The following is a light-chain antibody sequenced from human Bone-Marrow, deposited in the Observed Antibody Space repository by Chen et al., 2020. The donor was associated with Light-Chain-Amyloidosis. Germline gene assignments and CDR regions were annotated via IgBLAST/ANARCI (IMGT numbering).Light chain of an antibody. CDR2: RDT. CDR3: QSADSSGTYEVI. CDR1: ELPTKY. V-gene: IGLV3-25*03. Sequence: DALTQPPSVSVSPGQPPRNTCSGDELPTKYAYWYQQKPGQAPVLVIHRDTERPSGISERFSGSSSGTTATLTISGVQAEDEADYHCQSADSSGTYEVIFGGGTKLTVL. J-gene: IGLJ2*01.